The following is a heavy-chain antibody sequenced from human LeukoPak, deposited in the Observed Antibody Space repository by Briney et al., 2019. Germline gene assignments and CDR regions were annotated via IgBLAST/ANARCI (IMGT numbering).Heavy chain of an antibody. D-gene: IGHD6-6*01. V-gene: IGHV4-59*12. CDR3: ATRIGGGSSYYFDY. Sequence: SETLSLTCTVPGGSISSYYWSWIRQPPGKGLEWIGYINYSGTTNYNPSLKSRVTMSVDTSKNQFSLKLSSVTAADTAVYYCATRIGGGSSYYFDYWGQGTLVTVSS. CDR2: INYSGTT. J-gene: IGHJ4*02. CDR1: GGSISSYY.